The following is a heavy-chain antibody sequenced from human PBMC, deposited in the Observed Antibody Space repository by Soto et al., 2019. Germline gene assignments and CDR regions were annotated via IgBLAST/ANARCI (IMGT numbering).Heavy chain of an antibody. J-gene: IGHJ4*02. V-gene: IGHV4-4*07. CDR1: GASISGFY. CDR3: AREDILGARSFDY. D-gene: IGHD5-12*01. CDR2: IYATGTT. Sequence: SETLSLTCTVSGASISGFYWSWIRKSAGKGLEWIGRIYATGTTDYNPSLKSRVMMSVDTSKKQFSLKLRSVTAADTAVYYCAREDILGARSFDYWGQGTVVTV.